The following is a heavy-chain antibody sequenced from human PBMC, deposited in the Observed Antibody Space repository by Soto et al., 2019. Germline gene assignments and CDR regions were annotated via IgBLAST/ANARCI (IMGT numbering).Heavy chain of an antibody. J-gene: IGHJ3*02. Sequence: ASVKVSCKASGYTFTSYDINWVRQATGQGLEWMGWMNPNSGNTGYAQKFQGRVTMTSNTSIGTAYMELSSLRSEDTAVYYCARSIASAGSRRGAFDIWGQGTMVTVSS. CDR2: MNPNSGNT. CDR1: GYTFTSYD. V-gene: IGHV1-8*01. D-gene: IGHD6-13*01. CDR3: ARSIASAGSRRGAFDI.